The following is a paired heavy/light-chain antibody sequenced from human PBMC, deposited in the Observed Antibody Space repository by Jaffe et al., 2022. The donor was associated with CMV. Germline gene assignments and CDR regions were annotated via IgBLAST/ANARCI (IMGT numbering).Heavy chain of an antibody. CDR1: GASIGRYY. Sequence: QVQLQESGPGLVKPSETLSLTCTVSGASIGRYYWNWIRQPPGKGLEWIGYIYYTGSTKYNPSLKSRVTISVDTSKSRFSLRLSSVTAADTAVYYCARLAKDYYDDSGYWWRDDYWGQGTLVTVSS. J-gene: IGHJ4*02. CDR2: IYYTGST. D-gene: IGHD3-22*01. V-gene: IGHV4-59*01. CDR3: ARLAKDYYDDSGYWWRDDY.
Light chain of an antibody. Sequence: QSVLTQPPSASGTPGQRVTISCSGSSSNIGSNTVNWYQQLPGTAPKLLIYSSDQRPSGVPDRFSGSKSGTSASLAISGLQSEDEADYYCAAWDDRLNGLYVFGTGTKVTVL. V-gene: IGLV1-44*01. CDR3: AAWDDRLNGLYV. J-gene: IGLJ1*01. CDR2: SSD. CDR1: SSNIGSNT.